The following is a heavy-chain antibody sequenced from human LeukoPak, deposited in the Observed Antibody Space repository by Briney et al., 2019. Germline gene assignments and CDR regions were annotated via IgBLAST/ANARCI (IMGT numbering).Heavy chain of an antibody. V-gene: IGHV4-59*01. Sequence: SETLSLTCTVSGGSISDYSWNWIRQPPGKGLEWIGYLHYSGNTNYNPSLKSRVTISIDTSKNEFSLRLSSVTAADTAVYYCARSARGFNFGSFEQWGRGTLVTVSS. D-gene: IGHD5-18*01. J-gene: IGHJ4*02. CDR2: LHYSGNT. CDR3: ARSARGFNFGSFEQ. CDR1: GGSISDYS.